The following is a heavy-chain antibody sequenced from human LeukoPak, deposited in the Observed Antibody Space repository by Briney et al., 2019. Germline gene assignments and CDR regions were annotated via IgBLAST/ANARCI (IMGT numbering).Heavy chain of an antibody. J-gene: IGHJ5*02. D-gene: IGHD3-10*01. V-gene: IGHV3-30-3*01. CDR3: ARNPAAWFGELSSWFDP. CDR2: ISYDGSSK. Sequence: HPGGSLRLSCAASGFTFSSYAMHWVRQAPGKGLEWVAVISYDGSSKYYADSVKGRFTISRDNSENTLYLQMSSLKTDDSAVYCCARNPAAWFGELSSWFDPWGQGTLVTVSS. CDR1: GFTFSSYA.